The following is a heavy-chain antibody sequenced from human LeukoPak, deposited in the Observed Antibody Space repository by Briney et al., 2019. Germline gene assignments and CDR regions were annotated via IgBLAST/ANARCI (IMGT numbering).Heavy chain of an antibody. Sequence: PGGSLRLSCAASGFTFNTDWMHWVRQSPGKGLVWVSRINSDGSSTTYADSVKGRFTISRDNAKNTVYLQMNSLRDEDTAVYYCTKGGTVGFDSWGQGTAVTVSS. CDR3: TKGGTVGFDS. CDR2: INSDGSST. J-gene: IGHJ4*02. V-gene: IGHV3-74*01. D-gene: IGHD1-1*01. CDR1: GFTFNTDW.